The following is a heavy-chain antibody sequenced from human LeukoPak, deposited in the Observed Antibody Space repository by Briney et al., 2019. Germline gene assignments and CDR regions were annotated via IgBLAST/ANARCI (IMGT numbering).Heavy chain of an antibody. CDR2: INHSGST. V-gene: IGHV4-39*07. Sequence: SETLSLTCTVSGGSISSSGYYWGWTRQPPGKGLEWIGEINHSGSTNYNPSLKSRVTISVDTSKNQFSLKLSSVTAADTAVYYCARGPFRITMVRGAFDYWGQGTLVTVSS. J-gene: IGHJ4*02. CDR3: ARGPFRITMVRGAFDY. D-gene: IGHD3-10*01. CDR1: GGSISSSGYY.